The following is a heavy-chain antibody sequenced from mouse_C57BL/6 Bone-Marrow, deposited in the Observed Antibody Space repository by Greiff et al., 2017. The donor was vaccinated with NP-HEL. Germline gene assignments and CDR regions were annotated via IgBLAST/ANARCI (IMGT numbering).Heavy chain of an antibody. Sequence: EVQRVESGGGLVKPGGSLKLSCAASGFTFSSYAMSWVRQTPEKRLEWVATISAGGSYTYYPDNVKGRFTISRDNAKNNLYLQMSHLKSEDTAMYYCARRGLRWRFDYWGQGTTLTVSS. CDR3: ARRGLRWRFDY. CDR1: GFTFSSYA. J-gene: IGHJ2*01. V-gene: IGHV5-4*01. CDR2: ISAGGSYT. D-gene: IGHD1-1*01.